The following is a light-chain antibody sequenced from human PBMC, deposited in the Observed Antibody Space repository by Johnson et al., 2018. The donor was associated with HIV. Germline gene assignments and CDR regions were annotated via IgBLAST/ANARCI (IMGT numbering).Light chain of an antibody. CDR2: EIN. Sequence: QSVLTQPPSVSAAPGQKVTISCSGSSSNIGNNYVSWYQHLPGRAPKLLIYEINKRPAEIPDRFSAAKSGSSATLDNTGLQTGDAADYYCAALDSSSLRSHYVFVTGTEVTVL. CDR3: AALDSSSLRSHYV. J-gene: IGLJ1*01. CDR1: SSNIGNNY. V-gene: IGLV1-51*02.